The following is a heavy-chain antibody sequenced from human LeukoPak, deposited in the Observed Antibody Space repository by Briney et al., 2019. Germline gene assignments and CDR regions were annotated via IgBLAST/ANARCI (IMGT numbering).Heavy chain of an antibody. Sequence: SETLSLTCAAHGGPFSGYYWSWIRKPPGKGLEWIGEINHSGSTNYNPSLKSRVTISVDTSKNQFSLKLSSVTAADTAVYYCARGTMTTVTYYFDYWGQGTLVTVSS. CDR1: GGPFSGYY. J-gene: IGHJ4*02. D-gene: IGHD4-17*01. V-gene: IGHV4-34*01. CDR2: INHSGST. CDR3: ARGTMTTVTYYFDY.